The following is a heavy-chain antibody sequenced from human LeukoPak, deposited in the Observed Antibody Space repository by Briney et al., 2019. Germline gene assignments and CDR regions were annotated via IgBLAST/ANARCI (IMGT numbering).Heavy chain of an antibody. CDR1: GGSISSYY. V-gene: IGHV4-59*01. D-gene: IGHD3-3*01. J-gene: IGHJ4*02. Sequence: SETLSLTCTVSGGSISSYYWSWIRQPPGKGLEWIGYIYYSGSTNYNPSLKSRVTISVDTSKNQFSLKLSSVTAADTAVYYCARSAYDFWSGYPQTVLNPADYWGQGTLVTVSS. CDR2: IYYSGST. CDR3: ARSAYDFWSGYPQTVLNPADY.